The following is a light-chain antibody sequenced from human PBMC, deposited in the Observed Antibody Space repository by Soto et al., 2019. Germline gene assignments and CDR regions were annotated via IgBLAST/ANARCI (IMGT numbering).Light chain of an antibody. CDR1: SSDVGGYNY. Sequence: QSVLTQPPSASGSFGQSVTISCTGTSSDVGGYNYVSWYQQHPGKAHKLMIYEVSERPSGVPDRFSGSKSGNTASLTVFGLQADDEADYYCSSYSGTNYHYVFGTGTKVT. CDR2: EVS. V-gene: IGLV2-8*01. J-gene: IGLJ1*01. CDR3: SSYSGTNYHYV.